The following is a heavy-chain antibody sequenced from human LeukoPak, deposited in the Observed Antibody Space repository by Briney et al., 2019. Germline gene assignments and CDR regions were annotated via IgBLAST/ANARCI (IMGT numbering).Heavy chain of an antibody. CDR3: ARRQGCSNTACTPDS. CDR1: GSSFATYW. V-gene: IGHV5-51*01. D-gene: IGHD2-2*01. J-gene: IGHJ4*02. Sequence: GESLKISCRGSGSSFATYWIGWVRQMPGKGLERMGIIYPGDSDSRDSPSFKGQVTMSVDKSISTAYLQWSSLKASDTAMYYCARRQGCSNTACTPDSWGEGTLVTVSS. CDR2: IYPGDSDS.